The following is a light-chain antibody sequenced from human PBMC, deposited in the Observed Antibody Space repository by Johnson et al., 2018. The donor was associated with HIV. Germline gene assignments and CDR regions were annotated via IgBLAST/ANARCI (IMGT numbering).Light chain of an antibody. J-gene: IGLJ1*01. CDR1: SSNIGNNY. CDR2: DNN. Sequence: QSVLTQPPSVSAAPGQKVTISCSGSSSNIGNNYVSWYQQFPGTAPKLLIYDNNKRPSGIPDRLSGSKSGTSASLAITGLQAEDEADYYCQSYDNALSGSKVFGTGTEVTVL. V-gene: IGLV1-51*01. CDR3: QSYDNALSGSKV.